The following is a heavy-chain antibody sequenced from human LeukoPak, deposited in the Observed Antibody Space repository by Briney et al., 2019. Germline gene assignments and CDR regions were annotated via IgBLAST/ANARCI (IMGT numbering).Heavy chain of an antibody. CDR3: ARRGGGYSSEEEAFDY. V-gene: IGHV5-51*01. D-gene: IGHD6-19*01. J-gene: IGHJ4*02. Sequence: GESLKISCKGSGYSFTSYWIGWVRPMPGKGLEWMGIIYPGDSDTRYSPSFQGQVTISADKSISTAYLQWSSLKASDTAMYYCARRGGGYSSEEEAFDYWGQGTLVTVSS. CDR2: IYPGDSDT. CDR1: GYSFTSYW.